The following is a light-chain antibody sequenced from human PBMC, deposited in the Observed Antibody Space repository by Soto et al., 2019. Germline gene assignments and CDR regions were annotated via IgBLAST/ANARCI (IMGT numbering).Light chain of an antibody. Sequence: QSVLTQPPSVSGTPGQRVTISCSGSSSNVGSNTVHWYQQVPGTAPKLLIYSTSQRSSGVPGRFSGSKSGASASLSISGLQSEDEADYYCAAWDDRLDVYVFGTGTKVTVL. CDR3: AAWDDRLDVYV. J-gene: IGLJ1*01. CDR1: SSNVGSNT. CDR2: STS. V-gene: IGLV1-44*01.